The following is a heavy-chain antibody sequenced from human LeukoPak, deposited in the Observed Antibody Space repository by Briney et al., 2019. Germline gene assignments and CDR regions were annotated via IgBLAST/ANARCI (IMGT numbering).Heavy chain of an antibody. CDR3: AREVLGYYDSSGYYFPAEIDY. V-gene: IGHV4-34*01. Sequence: SETLSLTCAVYGGSFSGYYWTWIRQPPGKGLEWIGEMNHSGSANYNPSLKSRVTISVDTSKNQCSLRLSSVTAADTAVYYCAREVLGYYDSSGYYFPAEIDYWGQGTLVTVSS. CDR2: MNHSGSA. J-gene: IGHJ4*02. D-gene: IGHD3-22*01. CDR1: GGSFSGYY.